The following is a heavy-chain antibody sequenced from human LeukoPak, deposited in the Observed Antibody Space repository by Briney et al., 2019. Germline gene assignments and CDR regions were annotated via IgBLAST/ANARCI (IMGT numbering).Heavy chain of an antibody. CDR2: IYYSGST. J-gene: IGHJ6*03. V-gene: IGHV4-39*01. Sequence: SETLSLTCTVSGRSISGSSYYWGWIRQPPGKGLEWIGSIYYSGSTYYNPSLKSRVTISVDTSKNQFSLKLSSVTAADTAVYYCAILIPTRLCLRNYYYYYNYVWGKGTTVTVSS. CDR1: GRSISGSSYY. CDR3: AILIPTRLCLRNYYYYYNYV. D-gene: IGHD2-2*01.